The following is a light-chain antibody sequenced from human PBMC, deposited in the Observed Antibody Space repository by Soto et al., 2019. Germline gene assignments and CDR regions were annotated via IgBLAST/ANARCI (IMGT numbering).Light chain of an antibody. J-gene: IGKJ5*01. Sequence: ELMMTQSPSTLSVSPGERATLSCRALQSVSNKLSLYQQKPGQAPRLIHYYASTRATGIPVRFSGSGSGTEFTLTNSSLQSEDFALYYWQEYNNWPHITFGQGTRLEIK. CDR1: QSVSNK. CDR2: YAS. V-gene: IGKV3-15*01. CDR3: QEYNNWPHIT.